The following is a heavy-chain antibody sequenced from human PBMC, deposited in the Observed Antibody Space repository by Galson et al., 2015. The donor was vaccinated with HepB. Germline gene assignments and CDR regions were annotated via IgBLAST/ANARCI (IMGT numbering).Heavy chain of an antibody. Sequence: SVKVSCKASGYTFTSYGISWVRQAPGQGLEWMGRISAYNGNTNYAQKLQGRVTMTTDTSTSTAYMELRSLRSDDTAVYYCARDQAGKATMVRGVDFDYWGRGTLVTVSS. CDR3: ARDQAGKATMVRGVDFDY. V-gene: IGHV1-18*01. J-gene: IGHJ4*02. D-gene: IGHD3-10*01. CDR1: GYTFTSYG. CDR2: ISAYNGNT.